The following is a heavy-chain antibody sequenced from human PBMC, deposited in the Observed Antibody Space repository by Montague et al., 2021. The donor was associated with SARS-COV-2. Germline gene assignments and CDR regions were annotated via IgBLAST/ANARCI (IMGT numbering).Heavy chain of an antibody. J-gene: IGHJ4*02. CDR1: GGSISSYY. CDR2: IYYSGST. Sequence: SETLSLTCTVSGGSISSYYWGWIRQPPGKGLEWIGSIYYSGSTYYNPSLKSRVTISVDTSKNQFSLKLSSVTAADTAVYYCASPGVYYDSSGLLGFDYWGQGTLVTVSS. D-gene: IGHD3-22*01. CDR3: ASPGVYYDSSGLLGFDY. V-gene: IGHV4-39*01.